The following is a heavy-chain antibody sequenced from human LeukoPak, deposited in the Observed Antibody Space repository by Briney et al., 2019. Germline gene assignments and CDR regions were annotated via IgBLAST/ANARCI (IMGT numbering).Heavy chain of an antibody. V-gene: IGHV3-49*04. CDR2: IRSKAYGGTT. Sequence: GRSLRLSCTGSGFTFGDYAVIWVRQAPGRELEWVGFIRSKAYGGTTEYAASVKGRFTISRDDSKSIAYLQMDSLKTEDTAVYYCTRDYGDYKGDYWGQGTLVTVSS. D-gene: IGHD4-17*01. CDR1: GFTFGDYA. J-gene: IGHJ4*02. CDR3: TRDYGDYKGDY.